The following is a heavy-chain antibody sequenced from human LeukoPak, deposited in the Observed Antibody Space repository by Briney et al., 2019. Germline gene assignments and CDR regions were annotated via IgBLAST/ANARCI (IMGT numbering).Heavy chain of an antibody. Sequence: PSETLSLTCTVSSGSISGCFWSWLRQPPGKGLEWIGYISYSGGAIYNPSLKSRVTMSVDTSTNQFSLKLSSVTAADTALYYCARDALAPEGHGYFDYWGQGTLVTVSS. V-gene: IGHV4-59*01. CDR3: ARDALAPEGHGYFDY. J-gene: IGHJ4*02. CDR1: SGSISGCF. CDR2: ISYSGGA.